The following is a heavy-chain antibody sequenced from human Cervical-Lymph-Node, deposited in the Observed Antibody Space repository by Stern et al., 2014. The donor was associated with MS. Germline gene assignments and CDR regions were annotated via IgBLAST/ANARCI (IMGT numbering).Heavy chain of an antibody. D-gene: IGHD3-3*02. CDR2: MNPNSGNT. CDR3: ARASPFLEWLSRYGMDV. Sequence: VQLVESGAEVKKPGASVKVSCKASGYTFTSYDINWVRQATGQGLEWMGWMNPNSGNTGYAQKFQGRVTMTRNSSISTAYMELSSLRSEDTAVYYCARASPFLEWLSRYGMDVWGQGTTVTVSS. J-gene: IGHJ6*02. CDR1: GYTFTSYD. V-gene: IGHV1-8*01.